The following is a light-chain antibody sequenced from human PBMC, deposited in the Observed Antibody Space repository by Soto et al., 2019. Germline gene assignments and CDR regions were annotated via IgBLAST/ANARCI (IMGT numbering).Light chain of an antibody. J-gene: IGKJ2*01. CDR2: KAS. CDR1: QSINSW. Sequence: DIQMTQSPSTLSASIGDTVIITCRASQSINSWLAWYQQKPGKAPKLLIHKASTLESGVPSRFSGSKSGTEFTLTISSLRPDDFATFYCQQYDRFPYTFGQGTKLEIK. V-gene: IGKV1-5*03. CDR3: QQYDRFPYT.